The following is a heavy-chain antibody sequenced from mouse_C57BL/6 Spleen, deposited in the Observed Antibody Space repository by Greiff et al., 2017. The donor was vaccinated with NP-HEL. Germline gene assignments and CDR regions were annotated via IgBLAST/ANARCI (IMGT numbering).Heavy chain of an antibody. CDR3: ATTVVATGAMDY. CDR2: IHPNSGST. CDR1: GYTFTSYW. J-gene: IGHJ4*01. Sequence: QVQLQQPGAELVKPGASVKLSCKASGYTFTSYWMHWVKQRPGQGLEWIGMIHPNSGSTNYNAKFKSKATLTVDKSSSTAYMQLSSLTSEDSAVYYCATTVVATGAMDYWGQGTSVTVSS. D-gene: IGHD1-1*01. V-gene: IGHV1-64*01.